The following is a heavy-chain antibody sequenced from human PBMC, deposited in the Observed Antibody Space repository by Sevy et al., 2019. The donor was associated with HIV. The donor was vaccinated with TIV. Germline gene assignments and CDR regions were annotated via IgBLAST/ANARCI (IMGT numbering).Heavy chain of an antibody. J-gene: IGHJ4*02. CDR1: GFSISGYT. Sequence: GSLRLSCAASGFSISGYTMNWVRQALGKGLEWGSSISSGSSFIYYADSLKGRFTISRDNARNLLYLQMNSLRVEDTAVYYCARVGLGDCSGTNCSPNDYWGQGTLVTVSS. CDR3: ARVGLGDCSGTNCSPNDY. D-gene: IGHD2-2*01. V-gene: IGHV3-21*01. CDR2: ISSGSSFI.